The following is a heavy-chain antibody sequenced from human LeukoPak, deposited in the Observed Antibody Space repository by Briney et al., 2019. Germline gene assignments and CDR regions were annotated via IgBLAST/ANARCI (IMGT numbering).Heavy chain of an antibody. Sequence: PGGSLRLSCTASGFTFSSYGMHWFRQAPGKGLEWVAVMSNDGGNEYYVDSVKGRFTISRDNSENTLYLQMNSLRPEDTAVYSCAKDQWLVLDYWGQGTLVTVSS. CDR1: GFTFSSYG. D-gene: IGHD6-19*01. CDR3: AKDQWLVLDY. J-gene: IGHJ4*02. CDR2: MSNDGGNE. V-gene: IGHV3-30*18.